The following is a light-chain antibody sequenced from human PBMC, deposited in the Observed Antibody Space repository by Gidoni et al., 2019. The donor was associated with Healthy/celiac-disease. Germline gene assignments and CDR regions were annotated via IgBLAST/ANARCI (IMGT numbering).Light chain of an antibody. CDR3: QQYGSSPTWT. Sequence: ELVLTQPPGTRSLSPGEKATLPCRASQCVSSSYLAWYQQKPGQAPRLLIYGASSRATGIPDRFSGSGSGTDFTLTISRLEPEDFAVYYCQQYGSSPTWTFGQGTKVEIK. CDR1: QCVSSSY. CDR2: GAS. V-gene: IGKV3-20*01. J-gene: IGKJ1*01.